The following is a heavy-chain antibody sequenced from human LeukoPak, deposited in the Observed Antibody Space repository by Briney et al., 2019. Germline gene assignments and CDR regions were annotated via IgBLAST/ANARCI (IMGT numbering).Heavy chain of an antibody. V-gene: IGHV3-23*01. CDR3: AKDRADRYCSSTSCYVQNWFDP. CDR2: ISGSGGST. D-gene: IGHD2-2*01. J-gene: IGHJ5*02. Sequence: PGGSLRLSCAASGFTFSSHTMSWVRQAPGKGLEWVSAISGSGGSTYYADSVKGRFTISRDNSKNTLYLQMNSLRAEDTAVYYCAKDRADRYCSSTSCYVQNWFDPWGQGTLVTVSS. CDR1: GFTFSSHT.